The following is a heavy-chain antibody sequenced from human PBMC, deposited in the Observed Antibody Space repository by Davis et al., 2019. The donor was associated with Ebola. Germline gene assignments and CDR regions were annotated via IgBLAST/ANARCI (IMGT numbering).Heavy chain of an antibody. Sequence: GESLKISCAASGFTFSSYWMHWVRQAPGKGLVWVSRINSDGSSTSYADSVKGRFTISRDNAKNSLYLQMNSLRAEDTAVYYCARAVLGTILWSSWGQGTLVTVSS. CDR1: GFTFSSYW. CDR2: INSDGSST. D-gene: IGHD2-21*01. V-gene: IGHV3-74*01. J-gene: IGHJ4*02. CDR3: ARAVLGTILWSS.